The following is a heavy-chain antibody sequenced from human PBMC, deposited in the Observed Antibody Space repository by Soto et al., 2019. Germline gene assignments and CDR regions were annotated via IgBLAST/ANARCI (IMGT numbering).Heavy chain of an antibody. D-gene: IGHD6-13*01. CDR3: ARAWVAAASYYYYMDV. V-gene: IGHV4-34*01. CDR2: INHSGST. CDR1: GGSFSGYY. Sequence: PSETLSLTCAVYGGSFSGYYWSWIRQPPGKGLEWIGEINHSGSTNYNPSLKSRVTISVDTSKNQFSLKLSSVTAADTAVYYCARAWVAAASYYYYMDVWGKGTTVTVSS. J-gene: IGHJ6*03.